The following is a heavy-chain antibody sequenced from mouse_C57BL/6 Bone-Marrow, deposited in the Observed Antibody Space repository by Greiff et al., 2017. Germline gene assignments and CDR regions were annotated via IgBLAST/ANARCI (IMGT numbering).Heavy chain of an antibody. Sequence: VQLQQSGPGLVAPSQSLSITCTVSGFSLTSYDISWIRQPPGKGLEWLGGIWTGGGTNYNSAFMSSLSISKVNSKSQVFLKMNSLQTDDTAIYYCVRDYGYDDAMDYWGQGTSVTVSS. V-gene: IGHV2-9-2*01. J-gene: IGHJ4*01. D-gene: IGHD2-2*01. CDR3: VRDYGYDDAMDY. CDR1: GFSLTSYD. CDR2: IWTGGGT.